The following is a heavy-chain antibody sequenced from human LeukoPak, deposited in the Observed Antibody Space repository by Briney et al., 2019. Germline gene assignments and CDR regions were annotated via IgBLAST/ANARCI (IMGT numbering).Heavy chain of an antibody. V-gene: IGHV3-30-3*01. J-gene: IGHJ6*02. D-gene: IGHD1-26*01. Sequence: GGSLRLSCAASGFTFSSYAMHWVRQAPGKGLEWVAVISYDGSNKHYADSVEGRFTISRDHSKNTLDLQMISLRAEDTAVYHCARRATLTYSAMDVWGQGTTVTVSS. CDR2: ISYDGSNK. CDR1: GFTFSSYA. CDR3: ARRATLTYSAMDV.